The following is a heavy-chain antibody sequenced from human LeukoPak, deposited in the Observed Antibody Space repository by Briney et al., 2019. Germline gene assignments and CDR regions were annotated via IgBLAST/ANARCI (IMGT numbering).Heavy chain of an antibody. CDR2: FDREDDIT. J-gene: IGHJ4*02. Sequence: ASVKVSCKVSGYSLTLLSLHWVRQAPGKGLEWMGGFDREDDITMYAQTLRGRVTLTEDTSTDTAYMEPSSLRSEDTAIYYCATGGLIKNTFMIRGVKPLDSWGQGTLVAVSS. D-gene: IGHD3-10*01. CDR3: ATGGLIKNTFMIRGVKPLDS. V-gene: IGHV1-24*01. CDR1: GYSLTLLS.